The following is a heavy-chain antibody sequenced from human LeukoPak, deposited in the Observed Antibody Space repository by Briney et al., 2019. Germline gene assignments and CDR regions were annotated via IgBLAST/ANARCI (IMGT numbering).Heavy chain of an antibody. J-gene: IGHJ4*02. CDR2: IGGSGDST. V-gene: IGHV3-23*01. CDR1: GFTFSSYG. D-gene: IGHD4/OR15-4a*01. Sequence: GGTLRLSCAASGFTFSSYGMSWVRQAPGKGLEWVSAIGGSGDSTYYADSVKGRFTISRDNSKNTLYLQMYSLKVEDTAVYHCARRAGAYSHPYDYWGQGTLVTVSS. CDR3: ARRAGAYSHPYDY.